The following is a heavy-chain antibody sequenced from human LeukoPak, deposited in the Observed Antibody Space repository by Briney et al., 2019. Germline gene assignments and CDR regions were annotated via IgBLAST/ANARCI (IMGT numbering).Heavy chain of an antibody. Sequence: GGSLSLSWEASGFTFSDYYLGWIRRAPGKGLEWVSYISSSGSTIYYADSVKGRFTISRDNAKNSLYLQMNSLRAGDTAVYYCARVSGSYYRGIDYWGQGTLVTVSS. D-gene: IGHD1-26*01. V-gene: IGHV3-11*01. CDR2: ISSSGSTI. J-gene: IGHJ4*02. CDR3: ARVSGSYYRGIDY. CDR1: GFTFSDYY.